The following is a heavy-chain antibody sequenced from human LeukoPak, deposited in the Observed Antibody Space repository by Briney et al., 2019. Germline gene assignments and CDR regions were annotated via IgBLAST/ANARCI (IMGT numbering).Heavy chain of an antibody. J-gene: IGHJ4*02. V-gene: IGHV4-59*01. CDR1: GGSFSDYD. D-gene: IGHD7-27*01. CDR2: IYHTGST. Sequence: SETLSLTCTISGGSFSDYDWSWIRQSPGKGLEWIGYIYHTGSTSYSPSLKSRVTISADTSQNQFSLKLSLVTAADTAVYYCASRKLGNDYWGQGTLVTVSS. CDR3: ASRKLGNDY.